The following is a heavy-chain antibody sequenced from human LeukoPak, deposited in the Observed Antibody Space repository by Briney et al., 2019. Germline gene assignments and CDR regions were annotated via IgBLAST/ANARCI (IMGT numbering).Heavy chain of an antibody. CDR1: GFTFSSYA. CDR2: ISYDGSNK. J-gene: IGHJ6*02. V-gene: IGHV3-30-3*01. D-gene: IGHD3-10*01. CDR3: ARDRARASYYYYGMDV. Sequence: PGRSLRLSCAASGFTFSSYAMHWVRQAPGKGLEWVAVISYDGSNKYYADSVKGRFTISRDNSKNTLYLQMNSLRAEDTAVYYCARDRARASYYYYGMDVWGQGTTVTVSS.